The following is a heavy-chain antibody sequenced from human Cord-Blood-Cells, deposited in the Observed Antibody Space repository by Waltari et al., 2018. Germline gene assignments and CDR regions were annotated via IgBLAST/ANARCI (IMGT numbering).Heavy chain of an antibody. V-gene: IGHV4-34*01. CDR2: INHSGST. CDR3: ARVQSGYFDY. Sequence: VQLQQWGAGLLKPSETLSLPCAVYGGSFSGYYWSWIRQPPGKGLEWLGEINHSGSTNYNPSLKSRVTISVDTSKNQFSLKLSSVTAADTAVYYCARVQSGYFDYWGQGTLVTVSS. J-gene: IGHJ4*02. CDR1: GGSFSGYY. D-gene: IGHD3-10*01.